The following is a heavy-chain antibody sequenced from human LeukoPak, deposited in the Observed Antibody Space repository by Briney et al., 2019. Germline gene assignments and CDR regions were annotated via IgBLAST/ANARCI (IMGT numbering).Heavy chain of an antibody. CDR2: IYYSGST. Sequence: PSETLSLTCAVYGGSFSGYYWSWIRQPPGKGLEWIGYIYYSGSTYYNPSLKSRVTISVDTSKNQFSLKLSSVTAADTAVYYCARLTSGSYYLVYFDYWGQGTLVTVSS. CDR1: GGSFSGYY. CDR3: ARLTSGSYYLVYFDY. D-gene: IGHD1-26*01. J-gene: IGHJ4*02. V-gene: IGHV4-30-4*01.